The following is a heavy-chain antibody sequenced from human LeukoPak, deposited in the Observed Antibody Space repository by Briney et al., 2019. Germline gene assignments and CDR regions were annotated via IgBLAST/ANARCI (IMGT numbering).Heavy chain of an antibody. CDR1: GFTFNNYW. Sequence: GGSLRLSCAASGFTFNNYWTTWVRQAPGKGLEWVANIKEDGVEKYYVDSVKGRFTISRDNAKNSLYLQMNSLRDEDTAVYYCARGKNSASWGQGTLVIVSS. V-gene: IGHV3-7*01. D-gene: IGHD4-11*01. CDR2: IKEDGVEK. CDR3: ARGKNSAS. J-gene: IGHJ5*02.